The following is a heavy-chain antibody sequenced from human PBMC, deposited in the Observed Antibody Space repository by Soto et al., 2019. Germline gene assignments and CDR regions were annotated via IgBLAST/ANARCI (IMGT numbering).Heavy chain of an antibody. J-gene: IGHJ4*02. D-gene: IGHD2-2*01. CDR1: GFTFGDYA. CDR2: IRSKAYGGTT. Sequence: GGSLRLSCTASGFTFGDYAMSWFRQAPGKGLEWVGFIRSKAYGGTTEYAASVKGRFTISRDDSKSIAYLQMNSLKTEDTAVYYCTRDSLNLSWDIVVVPAAQPDYWGQGTLVTVSS. V-gene: IGHV3-49*03. CDR3: TRDSLNLSWDIVVVPAAQPDY.